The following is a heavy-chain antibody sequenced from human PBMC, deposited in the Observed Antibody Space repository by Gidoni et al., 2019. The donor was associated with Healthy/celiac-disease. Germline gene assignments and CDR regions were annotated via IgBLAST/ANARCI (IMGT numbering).Heavy chain of an antibody. CDR3: ARVDYGSGSYGWFDP. Sequence: QVQLQESGPGLVKPSQTLSLTCTVSGGSISSGGYYWSWIRQHPGKGLEWIGYIYYSGSTYYNPSLKSRVTISVDTSKNQFSLKLSSVTAADTAVYYCARVDYGSGSYGWFDPWGQGTLVTVSS. J-gene: IGHJ5*02. D-gene: IGHD3-10*01. V-gene: IGHV4-31*03. CDR1: GGSISSGGYY. CDR2: IYYSGST.